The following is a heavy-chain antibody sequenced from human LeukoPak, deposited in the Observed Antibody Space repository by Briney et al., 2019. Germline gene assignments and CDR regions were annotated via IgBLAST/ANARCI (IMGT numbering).Heavy chain of an antibody. D-gene: IGHD6-6*01. V-gene: IGHV1-2*02. CDR1: GYTFTGYY. CDR2: INPNSGGT. J-gene: IGHJ4*02. CDR3: ARERKYSSSSEEDY. Sequence: ASVKVSCKASGYTFTGYYMHWVRQAPGQGLEWMGWINPNSGGTNYAQKFQGRVTMTRDTSISTAYMELSRLRSDDTAVYYCARERKYSSSSEEDYWGQGTLVTVSS.